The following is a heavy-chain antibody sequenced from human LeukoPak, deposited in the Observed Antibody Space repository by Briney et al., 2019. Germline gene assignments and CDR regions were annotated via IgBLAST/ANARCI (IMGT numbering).Heavy chain of an antibody. D-gene: IGHD3-10*01. J-gene: IGHJ4*02. V-gene: IGHV3-23*01. CDR1: GFTFSSAG. Sequence: GGSLRLSCAASGFTFSSAGMTWVRQAPGKGLEWVSTISFSGLALYYADSVKGRFTISRDNSKNTLYLQMNSLRAEDTAVYYCAKDRGVIIRPSGYWGQGTLVTVSS. CDR2: ISFSGLAL. CDR3: AKDRGVIIRPSGY.